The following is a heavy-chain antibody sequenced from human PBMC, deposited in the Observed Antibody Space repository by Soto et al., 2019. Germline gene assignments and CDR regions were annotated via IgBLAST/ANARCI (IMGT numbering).Heavy chain of an antibody. CDR1: GFTFSSYE. V-gene: IGHV3-48*03. CDR2: ISSSGSTI. D-gene: IGHD2-2*01. Sequence: GGSLRLSCAASGFTFSSYEMNWVRQAPGKGLEWVSYISSSGSTIYYADSVKGRFTISRDNAKNSLYLQMNSLRAEDTAVYYCARGATCSSTSCYDAFDIWGQGTMVTVSS. CDR3: ARGATCSSTSCYDAFDI. J-gene: IGHJ3*02.